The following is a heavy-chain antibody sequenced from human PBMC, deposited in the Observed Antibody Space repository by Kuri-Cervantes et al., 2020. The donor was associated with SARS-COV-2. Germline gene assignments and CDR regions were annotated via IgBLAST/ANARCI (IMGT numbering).Heavy chain of an antibody. CDR3: ARDGRGDSASRAAFDT. J-gene: IGHJ3*02. Sequence: GESLKISCAASGFTFSSYAMHWVRQAPGKGLEWVAVISYDGSNKYYADSVKGRFTISRDNSKNTLYLQMNSLRAEDTAVYYCARDGRGDSASRAAFDTWGQGTMVTVSS. V-gene: IGHV3-30-3*01. CDR1: GFTFSSYA. D-gene: IGHD2-21*01. CDR2: ISYDGSNK.